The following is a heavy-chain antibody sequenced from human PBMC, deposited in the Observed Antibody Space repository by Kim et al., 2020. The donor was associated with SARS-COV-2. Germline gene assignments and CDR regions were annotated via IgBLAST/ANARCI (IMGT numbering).Heavy chain of an antibody. Sequence: DSVKGRFTISRDNAKNSLYLQMNSLRAEYTALYYCAKDEVPRVFSGCMDVWGKGTTVTVSS. V-gene: IGHV3-9*01. CDR3: AKDEVPRVFSGCMDV. J-gene: IGHJ6*03. D-gene: IGHD3-10*02.